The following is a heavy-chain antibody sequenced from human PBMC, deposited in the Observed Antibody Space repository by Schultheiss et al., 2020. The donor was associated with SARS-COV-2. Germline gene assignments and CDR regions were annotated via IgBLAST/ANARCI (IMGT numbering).Heavy chain of an antibody. Sequence: GESLKISCAASGFTFDDYTMHWVRQAPGKGLEWVSYISSSGSTIYYADSVKGRFTISRDNSKNTLYLQMNSLRAEDTAVYYCAKDKHALTGTTVFDYWGQGTLVTVSS. CDR2: ISSSGSTI. CDR1: GFTFDDYT. V-gene: IGHV3-48*01. J-gene: IGHJ4*02. D-gene: IGHD4-17*01. CDR3: AKDKHALTGTTVFDY.